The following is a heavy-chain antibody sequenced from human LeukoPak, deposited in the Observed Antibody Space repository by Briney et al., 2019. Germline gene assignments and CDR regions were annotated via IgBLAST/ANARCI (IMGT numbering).Heavy chain of an antibody. CDR2: ITSNGGGK. V-gene: IGHV3-23*01. J-gene: IGHJ5*02. D-gene: IGHD3-10*01. CDR1: GFTFSVYA. CDR3: AKTAASLLWFGAHWFDP. Sequence: GGSLRLSCDASGFTFSVYAMNWVRQAPGKGLEWVSSITSNGGGKHYADSVKGRFTVSRDNSKNTLYLQMSSLRAEDTAVYYWAKTAASLLWFGAHWFDPWGQGTLVTVSS.